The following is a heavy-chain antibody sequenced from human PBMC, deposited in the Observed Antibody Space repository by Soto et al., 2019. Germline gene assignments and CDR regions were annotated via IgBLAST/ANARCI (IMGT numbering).Heavy chain of an antibody. CDR2: IVPLFGTA. D-gene: IGHD3-3*01. J-gene: IGHJ5*02. V-gene: IGHV1-69*12. Sequence: QVQLVQSGAEVKEPGSSVNVSCKTSGGTFGNTAVTWVRQVPGQGLEWIGGIVPLFGTANYAQKFRGRVMITADESTSTAYMGLSSLRSDDTAIYYGARDGEPGYSFWSGPLGGGRFDPWGQGTLVTVSS. CDR1: GGTFGNTA. CDR3: ARDGEPGYSFWSGPLGGGRFDP.